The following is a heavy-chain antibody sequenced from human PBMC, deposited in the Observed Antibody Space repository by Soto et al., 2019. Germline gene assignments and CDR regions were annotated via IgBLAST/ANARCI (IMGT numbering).Heavy chain of an antibody. D-gene: IGHD4-17*01. Sequence: QVHLEESGGGVVQPGKSLRLSCVASGFTFSRYGMHWVRQAPGEGLEWMAVIVNDGSSRYYADSVKGRFTISRDNSKNTLYLEMNSLGVEDTAMYYCARDDDYEANGLDYWGQGTLVTVSS. CDR1: GFTFSRYG. V-gene: IGHV3-33*01. CDR3: ARDDDYEANGLDY. J-gene: IGHJ4*02. CDR2: IVNDGSSR.